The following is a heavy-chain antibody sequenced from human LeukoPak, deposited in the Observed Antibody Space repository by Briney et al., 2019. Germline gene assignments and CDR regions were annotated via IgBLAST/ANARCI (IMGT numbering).Heavy chain of an antibody. Sequence: SVKVSCKASGGTFSSYAISWVRQAPGQGLEWMGGIIPIFGTANYAQKFQGRVTFTADESTSTAYMELSSLRSEDTAVYYCARVTGIAVAVDFDYWGQGTLVTVSS. V-gene: IGHV1-69*13. D-gene: IGHD6-19*01. CDR3: ARVTGIAVAVDFDY. J-gene: IGHJ4*02. CDR2: IIPIFGTA. CDR1: GGTFSSYA.